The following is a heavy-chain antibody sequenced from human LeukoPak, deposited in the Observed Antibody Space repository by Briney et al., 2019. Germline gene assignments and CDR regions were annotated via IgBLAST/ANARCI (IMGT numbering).Heavy chain of an antibody. CDR2: FYYNNNK. Sequence: SGPTLVNPTQTLTLTCTFSGFSLITNEVGVGWIRQPPVKALEWLALFYYNNNKFYSPSLENRVTVSKNTSKNQVVLTLTNKDPIDKATHCFAHQEYDSYWHRFQHWGQGTLVTVSS. J-gene: IGHJ1*01. V-gene: IGHV2-5*01. CDR3: AHQEYDSYWHRFQH. D-gene: IGHD3-22*01. CDR1: GFSLITNEVG.